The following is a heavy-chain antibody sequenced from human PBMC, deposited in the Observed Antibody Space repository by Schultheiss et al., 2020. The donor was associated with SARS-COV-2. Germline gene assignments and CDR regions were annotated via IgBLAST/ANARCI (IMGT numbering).Heavy chain of an antibody. CDR3: AADWDCSSTSCSFGGMDV. V-gene: IGHV1-8*01. D-gene: IGHD2-2*01. CDR2: MNPNSGHT. J-gene: IGHJ6*02. Sequence: ASVKVSCKASGYNFINNDINWVRQATGQGLEWMGWMNPNSGHTGYAQKFQERVTITRDMSTSTAYMELSSLRSEDTAVYYCAADWDCSSTSCSFGGMDVWGQGTTVTVSS. CDR1: GYNFINND.